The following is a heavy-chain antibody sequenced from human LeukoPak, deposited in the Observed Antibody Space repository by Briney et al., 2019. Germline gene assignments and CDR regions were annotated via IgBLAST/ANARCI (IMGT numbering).Heavy chain of an antibody. Sequence: PGGSLRLSCAASGFTFSSYAMSWVRQAPGKGLEWVSAISGSGGSTYYADSVKGRFTISRDNSKNTLYLQMNSLRAEDTAVYYCARGAPIAAAGTPWYYYYYMDVWGKGTTVTVSS. CDR3: ARGAPIAAAGTPWYYYYYMDV. J-gene: IGHJ6*03. V-gene: IGHV3-23*01. D-gene: IGHD6-13*01. CDR1: GFTFSSYA. CDR2: ISGSGGST.